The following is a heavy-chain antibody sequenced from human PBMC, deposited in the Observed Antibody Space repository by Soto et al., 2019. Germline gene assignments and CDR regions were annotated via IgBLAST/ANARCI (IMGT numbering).Heavy chain of an antibody. CDR2: MSHSGGS. V-gene: IGHV4-34*01. CDR1: GGFVSSGSYY. J-gene: IGHJ3*02. Sequence: QVQLQQWGAGLLKPSETLSLTSAVYGGFVSSGSYYWSWIRQPPGKGLEWIGEMSHSGGSCFNPSLKMQVTISVDTPNIQFSLNMASVTAADTALYYCARVERATASTVVDAFDIWGPGTMVTVSS. CDR3: ARVERATASTVVDAFDI. D-gene: IGHD2-21*02.